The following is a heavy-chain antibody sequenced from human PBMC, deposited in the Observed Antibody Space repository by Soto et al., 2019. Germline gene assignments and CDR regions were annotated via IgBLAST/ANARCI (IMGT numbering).Heavy chain of an antibody. V-gene: IGHV1-18*04. CDR3: ARDPPPPDY. Sequence: QVQLVQSGAEVEKPGASVKGSCKASGYTFASYAISWMRQAPGQGLEGMGWISAYNGNTNYAQKLQGRVTMTTDTSTSTADMELRSLRSDDTAVYSCARDPPPPDYWGQGTLVTVSS. CDR2: ISAYNGNT. J-gene: IGHJ4*02. CDR1: GYTFASYA.